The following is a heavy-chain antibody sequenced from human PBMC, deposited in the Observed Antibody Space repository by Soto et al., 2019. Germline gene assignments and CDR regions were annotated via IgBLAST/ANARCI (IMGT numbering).Heavy chain of an antibody. D-gene: IGHD4-17*01. J-gene: IGHJ4*01. V-gene: IGHV3-15*01. CDR1: GVTLKIAW. CDR2: IKSKTDGGTI. CDR3: SFQESTTVTTFEN. Sequence: GGSLRLACEASGVTLKIAWVSGIRQAPGKGLEWVGRIKSKTDGGTIDYAAPVKGRFTISRDDSKSTLYLQMNSLKNEDTAVYYCSFQESTTVTTFENWGHGPLVTVSS.